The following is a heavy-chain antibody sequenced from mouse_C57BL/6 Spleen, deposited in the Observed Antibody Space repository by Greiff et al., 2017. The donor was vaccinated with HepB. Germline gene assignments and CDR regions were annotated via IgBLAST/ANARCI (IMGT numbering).Heavy chain of an antibody. CDR3: TRKGFGYAMDY. CDR2: IDPETGGT. V-gene: IGHV1-15*01. CDR1: GYTFTDYE. J-gene: IGHJ4*01. Sequence: VQLQQSGAELVRPGASVTLSCKASGYTFTDYEMHWVKQTPVHGLEWIGAIDPETGGTAYNQKFKGKAILTADKSSSTAYMELRSLTSEDSAVYYCTRKGFGYAMDYWGQGTSVTVSS.